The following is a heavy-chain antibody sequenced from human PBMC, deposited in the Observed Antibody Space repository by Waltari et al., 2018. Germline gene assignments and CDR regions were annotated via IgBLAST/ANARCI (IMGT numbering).Heavy chain of an antibody. V-gene: IGHV3-23*01. J-gene: IGHJ4*02. CDR3: AKERILAYDGKPEPDFDY. D-gene: IGHD3-10*01. CDR2: IRGSGGYT. CDR1: GLTFTSYA. Sequence: EVQLLESGGGLVQPGGSLSLTCPASGLTFTSYALTRARQAPGKGLEWVSAIRGSGGYTYYADSVKGRFTISRDNSKSTLYLQVNSLRAEDTAVYYCAKERILAYDGKPEPDFDYWGQGTLVTVSS.